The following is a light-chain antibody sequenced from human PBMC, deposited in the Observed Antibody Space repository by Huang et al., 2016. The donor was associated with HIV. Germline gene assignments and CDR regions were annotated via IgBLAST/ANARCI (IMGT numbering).Light chain of an antibody. J-gene: IGKJ1*01. V-gene: IGKV1-5*03. CDR1: QSISSW. Sequence: DIQMTQSPSTLSASVRDRVTIPFRASQSISSWLAWYQQKPGKAPKLLIYKASNLESGVTSRFSGSGSGTEFTLTINSLQPDDFATYYCLQYHNSSRTFGQGTKVEVK. CDR2: KAS. CDR3: LQYHNSSRT.